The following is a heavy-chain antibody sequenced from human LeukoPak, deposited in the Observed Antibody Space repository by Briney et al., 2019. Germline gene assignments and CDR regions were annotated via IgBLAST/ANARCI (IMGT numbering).Heavy chain of an antibody. CDR3: ARDGGELWPLDE. CDR2: IKPDGSET. V-gene: IGHV3-7*01. J-gene: IGHJ4*02. CDR1: GFPFKGYW. Sequence: GGSLRLSCVASGFPFKGYWMTWARQSPGRGLDWVANIKPDGSETNYLDSVKGRFTISRDNARDSLFLEMNNLRVDDTAVYYCARDGGELWPLDEWGQGILVTVSS. D-gene: IGHD3-10*01.